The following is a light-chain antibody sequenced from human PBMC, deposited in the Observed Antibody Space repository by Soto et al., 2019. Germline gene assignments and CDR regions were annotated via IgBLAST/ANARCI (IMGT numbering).Light chain of an antibody. CDR1: QSVLYSSNNKNY. CDR2: WAS. V-gene: IGKV4-1*01. CDR3: QQSYSTSWT. Sequence: DIVMTQSPDSLAVSLGERATINCKSSQSVLYSSNNKNYFAWYQQKPGQPPKLLIYWASTRDSAVPDRFSGSGSGTDLNLTISSLQAEDVAVYYCQQSYSTSWTFGQGTKVQI. J-gene: IGKJ1*01.